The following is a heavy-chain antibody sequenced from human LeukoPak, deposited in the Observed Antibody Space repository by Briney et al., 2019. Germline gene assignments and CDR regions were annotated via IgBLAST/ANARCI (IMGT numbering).Heavy chain of an antibody. CDR3: ARQVSIFTPQAADYYYMDV. CDR2: IYPGDSDT. V-gene: IGHV5-51*01. J-gene: IGHJ6*03. Sequence: SGESLKISCKGSGYSFTSYWIGWVRQMPGKGLEWMGIIYPGDSDTRYSPSFQGQVTISADKSISTAYLQWGSLRAEDTAVYYCARQVSIFTPQAADYYYMDVWGKGTTVTVSS. D-gene: IGHD3-3*01. CDR1: GYSFTSYW.